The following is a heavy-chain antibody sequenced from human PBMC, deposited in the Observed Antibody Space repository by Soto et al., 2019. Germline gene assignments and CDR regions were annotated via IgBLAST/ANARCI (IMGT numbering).Heavy chain of an antibody. CDR3: ARVGGINWFDP. J-gene: IGHJ5*02. CDR1: GDSISTDY. D-gene: IGHD1-20*01. CDR2: IYYSGST. Sequence: SETLSLTCTVSGDSISTDYWSWIRQPPGKGLEWIGYIYYSGSTNYNPSLKSRVTISVDTSKNQFSLKLSSVTAADTAVYYCARVGGINWFDPWGQGTLVTVSS. V-gene: IGHV4-59*12.